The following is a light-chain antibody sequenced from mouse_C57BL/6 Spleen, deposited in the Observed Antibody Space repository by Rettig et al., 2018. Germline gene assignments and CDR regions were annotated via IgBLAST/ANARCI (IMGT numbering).Light chain of an antibody. CDR3: QQYHSYPLT. Sequence: QIVLTQSPAILSASPGEKVTMTCSASSSVSYMYRYQQKPGSSPKPWIYGTSNLASGVPARFSGSGSGTSYSLTISSMEAEDAATYYCQQYHSYPLTFGAGTKLELK. CDR1: SSVSY. V-gene: IGKV4-61*01. CDR2: GTS. J-gene: IGKJ5*01.